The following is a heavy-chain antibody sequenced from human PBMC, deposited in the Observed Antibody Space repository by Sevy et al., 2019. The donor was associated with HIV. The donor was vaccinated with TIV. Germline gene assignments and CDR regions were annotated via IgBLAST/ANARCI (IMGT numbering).Heavy chain of an antibody. CDR1: GGSISSGGYY. Sequence: SETLSLTCTVSGGSISSGGYYWSWIRQHPGKGLEWIGYIYYSGSTYYNPSLKSRVTISVDTSKNQFSLKLSSVTAADTAGDFCARAGEGTYYDFWGGYSQPPFDYWGQGTLVTGSP. J-gene: IGHJ4*02. V-gene: IGHV4-31*03. CDR3: ARAGEGTYYDFWGGYSQPPFDY. D-gene: IGHD3-3*01. CDR2: IYYSGST.